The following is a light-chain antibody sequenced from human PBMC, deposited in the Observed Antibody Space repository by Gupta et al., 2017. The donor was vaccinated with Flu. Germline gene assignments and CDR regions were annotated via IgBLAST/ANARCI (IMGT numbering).Light chain of an antibody. CDR1: QGIRNY. V-gene: IGKV1-27*01. Sequence: DIQMTQSPSSLSASVGDRVTITCRASQGIRNYLAWYQQKPGKVPKLLIYAASTLQSGVPSRCNGSGSGTDFTLTISSLQPEDVATYYCQKDNSALYTFGQGTKVEIK. J-gene: IGKJ2*01. CDR3: QKDNSALYT. CDR2: AAS.